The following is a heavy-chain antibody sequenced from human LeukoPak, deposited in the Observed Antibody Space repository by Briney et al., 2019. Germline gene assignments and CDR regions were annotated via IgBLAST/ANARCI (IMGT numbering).Heavy chain of an antibody. J-gene: IGHJ4*02. D-gene: IGHD6-6*01. Sequence: SETLSLTCTVSVGSISRYHWRWIRQPAGKGLEWIGRIHTTCSTNYNPSLNSRVTMSLDTSKNQFTLKLTSVTAADTAVYFCATRIGGGTSYYFDYWGQGSLVTVSS. CDR3: ATRIGGGTSYYFDY. V-gene: IGHV4-4*07. CDR2: IHTTCST. CDR1: VGSISRYH.